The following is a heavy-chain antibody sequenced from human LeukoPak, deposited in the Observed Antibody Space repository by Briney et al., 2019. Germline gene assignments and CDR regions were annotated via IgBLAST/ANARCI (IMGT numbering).Heavy chain of an antibody. Sequence: ASVKVSCTASGGTFSSYDISWVRQAPGQGLEWMGGITPMFGTAKYAQEFQGRVTITAVESMSTAYMELSSLRSEDTAVYYCARGWLAENTVVTPYNYWGQGTLVTVSS. CDR2: ITPMFGTA. J-gene: IGHJ4*02. D-gene: IGHD4-23*01. CDR3: ARGWLAENTVVTPYNY. V-gene: IGHV1-69*13. CDR1: GGTFSSYD.